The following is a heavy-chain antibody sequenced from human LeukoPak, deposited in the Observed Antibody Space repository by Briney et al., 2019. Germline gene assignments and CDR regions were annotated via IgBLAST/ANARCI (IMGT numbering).Heavy chain of an antibody. Sequence: GGSLRLSCAASGFTLSSYGMHWVRQAPGKGLEWVAVIWYDGSNKYYADSVKGRFTISRDNSKNTLYLQINSLRAEDTAVYYCARGLDDYWGQGTLVTVSS. CDR3: ARGLDDY. CDR1: GFTLSSYG. CDR2: IWYDGSNK. V-gene: IGHV3-33*01. J-gene: IGHJ4*02.